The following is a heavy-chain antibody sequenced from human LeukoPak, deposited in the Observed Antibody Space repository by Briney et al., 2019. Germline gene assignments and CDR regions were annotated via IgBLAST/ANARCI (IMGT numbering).Heavy chain of an antibody. D-gene: IGHD6-19*01. CDR2: ISGSGGST. CDR1: GFTFSSYA. J-gene: IGHJ4*02. Sequence: PGGSLRLSCAASGFTFSSYAMSWVRQAPGKGLEWVSAISGSGGSTYYADSVKGRFTISRDNSKSTLSLQMNSLRAEDTAVYYCAKDLGSSGTASYFDYWGQGTLVTVSS. V-gene: IGHV3-23*01. CDR3: AKDLGSSGTASYFDY.